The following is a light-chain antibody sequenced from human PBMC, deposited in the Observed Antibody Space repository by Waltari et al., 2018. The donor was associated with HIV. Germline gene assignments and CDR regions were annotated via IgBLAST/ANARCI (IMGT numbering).Light chain of an antibody. CDR3: SSYTSSSTRV. CDR1: SSAAGGYNY. J-gene: IGLJ3*02. CDR2: DVS. V-gene: IGLV2-14*01. Sequence: QSALTQPASVSGSPGPSITISCTGTSSAAGGYNYVSWYQQHPGKAPKLMIYDVSNRPSGVSNRFSGSKSGNTASLTISGLQAEDEADYYCSSYTSSSTRVFGGGTKLTVL.